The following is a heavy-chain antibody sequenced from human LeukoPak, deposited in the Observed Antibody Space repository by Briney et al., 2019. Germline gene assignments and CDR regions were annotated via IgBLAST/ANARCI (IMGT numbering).Heavy chain of an antibody. D-gene: IGHD3-22*01. J-gene: IGHJ4*02. CDR3: ARGVRYYDSSGYPDY. Sequence: GASVKVSCKASGGTFSSYAISWVRQAPGQGLEWMGGIIPIVGTANYAQKFQGRVTMTTDTSTSTTYMELRSLRSDDTAVYYCARGVRYYDSSGYPDYWGQGTLVTVSS. CDR2: IIPIVGTA. V-gene: IGHV1-69*05. CDR1: GGTFSSYA.